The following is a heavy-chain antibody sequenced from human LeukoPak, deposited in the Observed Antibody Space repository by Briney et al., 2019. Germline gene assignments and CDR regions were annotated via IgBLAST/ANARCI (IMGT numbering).Heavy chain of an antibody. CDR1: GGSISSGDYY. Sequence: PSQTLSLTCTVSGGSISSGDYYWSWIRQSPGKGLEWIGYIYYSGSTYYNPSLKSRVTISVDTSKNQFSLKLSSVTAADTAVYYCARGKPDWPGIPSGYSALVWFDPWGQGTLVTVSS. V-gene: IGHV4-30-4*01. CDR2: IYYSGST. D-gene: IGHD3-3*01. J-gene: IGHJ5*02. CDR3: ARGKPDWPGIPSGYSALVWFDP.